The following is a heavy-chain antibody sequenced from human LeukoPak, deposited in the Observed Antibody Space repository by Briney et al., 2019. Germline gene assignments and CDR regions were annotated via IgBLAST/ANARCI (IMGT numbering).Heavy chain of an antibody. CDR3: AREQQLGYYYYYYMDV. V-gene: IGHV3-48*01. Sequence: GGSLRLSCAASGFTFSSYCMNWVRQAPGKGLEWVSYISSSSSTIYYADSVKGRFTISRDNAKNSLYLQMNSLRAEDTAVYYCAREQQLGYYYYYYMDVWGKGTTVTVSS. D-gene: IGHD6-13*01. CDR2: ISSSSSTI. CDR1: GFTFSSYC. J-gene: IGHJ6*03.